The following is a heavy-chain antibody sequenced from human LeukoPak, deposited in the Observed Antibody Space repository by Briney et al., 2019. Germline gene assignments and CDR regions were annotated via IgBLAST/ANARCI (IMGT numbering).Heavy chain of an antibody. Sequence: GESLRLSCAASRFTFSDYWMSWVRQAPGKGLEWVANIQQDGSEKYYVDSVKGRFTISRDNAKNSLYLQMNSLTAEDRAVYYCARSGGSCFDCWGQGTLVTVSS. CDR2: IQQDGSEK. CDR3: ARSGGSCFDC. J-gene: IGHJ4*02. D-gene: IGHD6-13*01. CDR1: RFTFSDYW. V-gene: IGHV3-7*02.